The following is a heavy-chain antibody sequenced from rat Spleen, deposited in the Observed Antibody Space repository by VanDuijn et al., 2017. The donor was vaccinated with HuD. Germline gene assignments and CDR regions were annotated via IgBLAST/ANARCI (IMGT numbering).Heavy chain of an antibody. V-gene: IGHV1-43*01. CDR1: GYTFTSYY. J-gene: IGHJ2*01. Sequence: QVQLQQSGAELAKPASSVKISCKASGYTFTSYYISWIKQTTGQGLEYIGYINTGGGGTNYNERFKGKATLTVDKSSSTAFMQLSSLTPDDSAFYYCARSYPGPARGYYFDYWGQGVMVTVSS. CDR2: INTGGGGT. CDR3: ARSYPGPARGYYFDY. D-gene: IGHD1-4*01.